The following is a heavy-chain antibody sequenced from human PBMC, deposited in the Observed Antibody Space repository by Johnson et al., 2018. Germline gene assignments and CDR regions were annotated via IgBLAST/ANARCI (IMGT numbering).Heavy chain of an antibody. CDR1: GYSFTTYW. CDR2: IHPGEFDT. CDR3: ARLSYCSGGNCYNGAFDI. V-gene: IGHV5-51*03. J-gene: IGHJ3*02. Sequence: VQLVQSGAEVKKPGESLKISCKGSGYSFTTYWIGWVRQMPGKGLEWMGIIHPGEFDTRYSPSFQGQVTISADKSISTAFLQWSSLNASDTAMYYCARLSYCSGGNCYNGAFDIWGQGTMVTVSS. D-gene: IGHD2-15*01.